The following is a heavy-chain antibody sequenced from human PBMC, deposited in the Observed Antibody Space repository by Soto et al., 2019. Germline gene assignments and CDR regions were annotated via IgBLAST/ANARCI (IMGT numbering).Heavy chain of an antibody. CDR1: GGSFSGYY. CDR3: ARDGDGRMTTNPYYYNGMDV. J-gene: IGHJ6*02. CDR2: VFYTGRA. D-gene: IGHD4-4*01. V-gene: IGHV4-59*01. Sequence: SETLSLTCAVYGGSFSGYYWSWIRQPPGKGLEWIGYVFYTGRANYNASLKSRVSISLDTSNYQFSLKLSSVTAADTAVYYCARDGDGRMTTNPYYYNGMDVWGPGTTVTVSS.